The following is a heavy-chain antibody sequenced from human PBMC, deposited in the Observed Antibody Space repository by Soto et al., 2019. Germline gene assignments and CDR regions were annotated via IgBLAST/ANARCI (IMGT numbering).Heavy chain of an antibody. D-gene: IGHD3-22*01. CDR3: AADYYDSSGPFYYYYGMDV. V-gene: IGHV1-46*01. J-gene: IGHJ6*02. CDR2: INPSGGYT. Sequence: ASVKVSCKASGYTFTSYYMNWVRQAPGQGLEWLGIINPSGGYTTYAQRFLGRVTMTSDTSTSTVHMELGSLTSEDTAVYYCAADYYDSSGPFYYYYGMDVWGQGTTVTVSS. CDR1: GYTFTSYY.